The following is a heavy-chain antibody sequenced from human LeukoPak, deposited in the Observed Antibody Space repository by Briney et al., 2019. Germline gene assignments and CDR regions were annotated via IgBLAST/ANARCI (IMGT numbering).Heavy chain of an antibody. D-gene: IGHD2/OR15-2a*01. J-gene: IGHJ4*02. CDR1: GFTFSSYW. Sequence: PEGSLRLSCVASGFTFSSYWMSWVRQAPGKGLEWVANIKQDGSEKYYVDSVKGRFTISRDNAKNSLYLQMNSLRAEDTAVYYCARVRSTHDYWGQGTLVTVSS. CDR3: ARVRSTHDY. CDR2: IKQDGSEK. V-gene: IGHV3-7*01.